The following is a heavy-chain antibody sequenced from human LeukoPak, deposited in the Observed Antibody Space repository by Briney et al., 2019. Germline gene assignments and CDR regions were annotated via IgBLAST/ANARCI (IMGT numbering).Heavy chain of an antibody. CDR3: AVLFGELLNSGDY. CDR1: GFTFSSYG. Sequence: GGSLRLSCAASGFTFSSYGMTWVRQSPGKGLEWVSTISDSGGSTYSADSVKGRFTISRDNSKNTLYLHMNSLRAEDTAVYYCAVLFGELLNSGDYWGQGTLVTVSS. D-gene: IGHD3-10*02. CDR2: ISDSGGST. J-gene: IGHJ4*02. V-gene: IGHV3-23*01.